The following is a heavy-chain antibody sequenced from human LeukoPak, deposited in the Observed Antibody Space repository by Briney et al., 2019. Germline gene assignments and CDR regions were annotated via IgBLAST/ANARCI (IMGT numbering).Heavy chain of an antibody. J-gene: IGHJ4*02. Sequence: GGSLRLSCAAAGFTFRNYWMGWVRQAPGKGLEWVANINEDGSEKYYVDSVKGRFTISRDNAKNSLYLQMNSLRAEDTAVYYCARDADYWGQGTLVTVSS. CDR2: INEDGSEK. CDR1: GFTFRNYW. V-gene: IGHV3-7*01. CDR3: ARDADY.